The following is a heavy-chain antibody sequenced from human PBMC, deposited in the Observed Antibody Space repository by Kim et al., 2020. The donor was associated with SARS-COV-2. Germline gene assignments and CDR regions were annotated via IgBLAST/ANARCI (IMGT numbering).Heavy chain of an antibody. Sequence: GGSLRLSCAASGFTFSTYVMGWVRQAPGKGLEWVSSFSGSGGSTYYADSVKGRFTISRDNSKNTLYLQMNSLRAEDTAVYYCAKGSNSGSGYHFDYWGQGTLATVSS. CDR1: GFTFSTYV. D-gene: IGHD3-22*01. V-gene: IGHV3-23*01. CDR2: FSGSGGST. J-gene: IGHJ4*02. CDR3: AKGSNSGSGYHFDY.